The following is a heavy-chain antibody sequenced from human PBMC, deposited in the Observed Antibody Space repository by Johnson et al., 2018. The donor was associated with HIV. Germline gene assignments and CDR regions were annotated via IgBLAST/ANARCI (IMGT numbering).Heavy chain of an antibody. J-gene: IGHJ3*02. D-gene: IGHD1-26*01. CDR3: AVGGSYYTFDI. V-gene: IGHV3-53*01. CDR2: IYSGGST. CDR1: GFTVSSNY. Sequence: VQLVESGGGLMQPGGSLRLSCAASGFTVSSNYMSWVRQAPGKGLEWVSIIYSGGSTYYADSVKGRFPISRDNSKNTLYLQMNSLRAEDTAVYYCAVGGSYYTFDIWGRGTMVTVSS.